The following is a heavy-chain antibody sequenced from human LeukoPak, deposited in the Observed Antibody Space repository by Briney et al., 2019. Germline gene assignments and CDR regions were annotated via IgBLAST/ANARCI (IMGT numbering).Heavy chain of an antibody. CDR3: AAWRGSSWFDY. Sequence: GGSLRLSCVAPGFTVSSNSMGWVRQAPGKGLEWVSVIFSGGRTSYADSVKGRFTISRDNSKNTLYLQMNSLRADDTAVYYCAAWRGSSWFDYWGQGTLVTVSS. V-gene: IGHV3-53*01. CDR1: GFTVSSNS. CDR2: IFSGGRT. D-gene: IGHD6-13*01. J-gene: IGHJ4*02.